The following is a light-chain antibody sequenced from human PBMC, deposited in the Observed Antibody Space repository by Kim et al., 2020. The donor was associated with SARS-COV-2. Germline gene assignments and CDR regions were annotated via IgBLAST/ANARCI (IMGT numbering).Light chain of an antibody. CDR1: SGYSNYK. Sequence: QPVLTQPPSASASLGASVTLTCTLSSGYSNYKVDWYQQRPGKGPRFVMRVGTGGIVGSKGDGIPDRFSVLGSGLNRYLTIKNIQEEDESDYHCGADHGSGSNFGRVFGGGTKRT. J-gene: IGLJ3*02. V-gene: IGLV9-49*01. CDR3: GADHGSGSNFGRV. CDR2: VGTGGIVG.